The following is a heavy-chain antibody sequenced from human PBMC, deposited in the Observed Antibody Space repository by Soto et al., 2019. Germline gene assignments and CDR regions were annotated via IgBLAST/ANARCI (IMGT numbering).Heavy chain of an antibody. CDR1: GFTFSSYG. D-gene: IGHD2-21*02. CDR3: ARDRGSYCGGDCWDGDAFDI. V-gene: IGHV3-33*01. Sequence: GGSLRLSCAASGFTFSSYGMHWVRQAPGKGLEWVAVIWYDGSNKYYADSVKGRFTISRDNSKNTLYLQMKSLRAEDTAVYYCARDRGSYCGGDCWDGDAFDIWGQGTMVTVSS. J-gene: IGHJ3*02. CDR2: IWYDGSNK.